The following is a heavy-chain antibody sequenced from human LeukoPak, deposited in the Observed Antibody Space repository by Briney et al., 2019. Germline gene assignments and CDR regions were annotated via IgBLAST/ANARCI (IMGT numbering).Heavy chain of an antibody. J-gene: IGHJ6*03. Sequence: SSETLSLTCTVSGGSISSSSYYWGWIRQPPGKGLEWIGSIYHSGRTYYNPSLKSRVTISVDTSKNQFSLKLSSVTAADTAVYYCARGTGGSWWDYYYYMDVWGKGTTVTVSS. CDR3: ARGTGGSWWDYYYYMDV. CDR1: GGSISSSSYY. CDR2: IYHSGRT. D-gene: IGHD6-13*01. V-gene: IGHV4-39*07.